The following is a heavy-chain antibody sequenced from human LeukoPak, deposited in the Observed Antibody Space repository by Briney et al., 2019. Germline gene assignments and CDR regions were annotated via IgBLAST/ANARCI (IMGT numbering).Heavy chain of an antibody. D-gene: IGHD3-10*01. V-gene: IGHV4-34*01. CDR1: GGSFSGYY. J-gene: IGHJ4*02. CDR3: VRVFNRGVITKASNYFDY. Sequence: PSETLSLTCAVYGGSFSGYYWSWIRQPPGKGLEWIGEINHSGSTNYNPSLKSRVTISVDTSKNQFSLKLSSVTAADTAVYYCVRVFNRGVITKASNYFDYWGQGTLVTVSS. CDR2: INHSGST.